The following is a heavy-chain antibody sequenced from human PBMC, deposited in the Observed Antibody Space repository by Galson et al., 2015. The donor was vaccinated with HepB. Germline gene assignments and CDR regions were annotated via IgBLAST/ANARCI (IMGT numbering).Heavy chain of an antibody. CDR1: GFTLSNYA. CDR2: ITNTGGST. J-gene: IGHJ4*02. D-gene: IGHD3-10*01. CDR3: ARDRGVLPGVIDY. V-gene: IGHV3-64*02. Sequence: SLGLSCAVSGFTLSNYAMHWVRQAPGKGLEYISAITNTGGSTYYVDSVKGRFTISRDNSKNTLYPQMGSLRTEDMAVYYCARDRGVLPGVIDYWGQGTLVTVSS.